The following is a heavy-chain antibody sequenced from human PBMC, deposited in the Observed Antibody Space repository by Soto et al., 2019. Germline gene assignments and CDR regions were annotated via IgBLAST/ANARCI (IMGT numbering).Heavy chain of an antibody. D-gene: IGHD5-12*01. V-gene: IGHV3-7*01. CDR2: IKQDGSEK. Sequence: GGSLRLSCVGSGFTFSTYWMTWVREAPGKGLEWVANIKQDGSEKHYVDSVKGRFTISRDNPKNSLYLQMNSLRAEDTAVYYCASQRRDGYFGDYWGQGTLVTVSS. CDR1: GFTFSTYW. J-gene: IGHJ4*02. CDR3: ASQRRDGYFGDY.